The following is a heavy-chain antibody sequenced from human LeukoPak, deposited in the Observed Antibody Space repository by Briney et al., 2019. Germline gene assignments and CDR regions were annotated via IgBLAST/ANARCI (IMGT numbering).Heavy chain of an antibody. J-gene: IGHJ4*02. D-gene: IGHD5-24*01. CDR1: GGTFSSYA. CDR2: ISAYNGNT. CDR3: ARDGWQQQGEKFDY. Sequence: ASVKVSCKASGGTFSSYAISWVRQAPGQGLEWMGWISAYNGNTNYAQKLQGRVTMTTDTSTSTAYMELRSLRSDDTAVYYCARDGWQQQGEKFDYWGQGTLVTVSS. V-gene: IGHV1-18*01.